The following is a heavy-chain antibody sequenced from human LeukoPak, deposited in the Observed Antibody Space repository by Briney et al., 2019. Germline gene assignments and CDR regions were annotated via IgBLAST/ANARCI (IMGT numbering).Heavy chain of an antibody. J-gene: IGHJ6*02. V-gene: IGHV3-53*04. Sequence: GGSLRLSCAASGFTVSSNYMSWVRQAPGKGLEWVSVIYSGGSTYYADSVKGRFTISRHNSKNTLYLQMNSLRAEDTAVYYCARGMVYAKYRYYYYYGMDVWGQGTTVTVSS. CDR3: ARGMVYAKYRYYYYYGMDV. CDR1: GFTVSSNY. D-gene: IGHD2-8*01. CDR2: IYSGGST.